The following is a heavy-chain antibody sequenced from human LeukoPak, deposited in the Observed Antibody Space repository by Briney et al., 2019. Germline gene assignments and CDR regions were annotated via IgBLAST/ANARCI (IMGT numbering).Heavy chain of an antibody. J-gene: IGHJ6*03. D-gene: IGHD3-10*01. V-gene: IGHV1-69*13. CDR1: GYTFNRYG. CDR3: ARETTYYYGSGSYGPRYYYYYMDV. CDR2: IIPIFGTA. Sequence: ASVKVSCKAFGYTFNRYGVSWVRQAPGQGLEWMGGIIPIFGTANYAQKFQGGVTITADESTSTAYMELSSLRSEDTAVYYCARETTYYYGSGSYGPRYYYYYMDVWGKGTTVTISS.